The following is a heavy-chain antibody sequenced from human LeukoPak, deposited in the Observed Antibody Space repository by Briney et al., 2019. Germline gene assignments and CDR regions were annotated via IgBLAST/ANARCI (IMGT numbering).Heavy chain of an antibody. CDR3: ARNTPNYGDFDF. CDR2: INPSGDGT. V-gene: IGHV1-46*01. D-gene: IGHD4-17*01. CDR1: GHTFTTYY. Sequence: ASVKVSCKASGHTFTTYYVHLVRQAPGQGLEWMGVINPSGDGTNYPQRFQGRVTLTRDTSTSTVYMELSSLRSEDAAIYYCARNTPNYGDFDFWGQGTLVTVSS. J-gene: IGHJ4*02.